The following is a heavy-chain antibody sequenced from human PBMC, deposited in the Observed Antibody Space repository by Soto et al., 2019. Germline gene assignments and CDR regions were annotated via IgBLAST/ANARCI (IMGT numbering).Heavy chain of an antibody. Sequence: RGESLKISCKGFGYSFTNYWISWVRQMPGKGLEWMGIIDPNDSYTNYSPSFQGRVTMSADKSISTAYLQWSSLKASDSAIYYCARLHGYDILTALDHRGFDPWGQGTLVTVSS. V-gene: IGHV5-10-1*01. J-gene: IGHJ5*02. CDR3: ARLHGYDILTALDHRGFDP. D-gene: IGHD3-9*01. CDR1: GYSFTNYW. CDR2: IDPNDSYT.